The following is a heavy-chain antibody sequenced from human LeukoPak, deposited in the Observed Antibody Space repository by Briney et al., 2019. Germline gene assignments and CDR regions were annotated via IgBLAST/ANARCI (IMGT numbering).Heavy chain of an antibody. V-gene: IGHV4-34*01. CDR2: INHSGSI. Sequence: SETLSLTCAVFGGSFSGYYWSWIRQPPGKGLEWIGEINHSGSINYNSSLKSRVTISVDTSKNQFSLKPSSVTAADTAVYYCARRMGRRFGERYYYYHYMDVWGKGTTVTISS. D-gene: IGHD3-10*01. CDR3: ARRMGRRFGERYYYYHYMDV. CDR1: GGSFSGYY. J-gene: IGHJ6*03.